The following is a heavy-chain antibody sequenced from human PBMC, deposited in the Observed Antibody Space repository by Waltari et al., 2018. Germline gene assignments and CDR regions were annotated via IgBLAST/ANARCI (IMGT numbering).Heavy chain of an antibody. CDR3: ARAGQRGGSVYYDSSGYLPSFDY. Sequence: QVQLVQSGAEVKKPGASVKVSCKASGYTFTGYYMHWVRQAPGQGLEWMGWINPNSGGTNYAQKFQGRVNRTGETAISTADMGLSRLRSDDTAVYYCARAGQRGGSVYYDSSGYLPSFDYWGQGTLVTVSS. D-gene: IGHD3-22*01. J-gene: IGHJ4*02. V-gene: IGHV1-2*02. CDR2: INPNSGGT. CDR1: GYTFTGYY.